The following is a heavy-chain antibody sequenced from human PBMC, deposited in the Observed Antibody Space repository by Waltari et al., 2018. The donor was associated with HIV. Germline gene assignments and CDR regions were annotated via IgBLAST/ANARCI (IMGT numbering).Heavy chain of an antibody. CDR3: SRQHDSSGYYTRGLFYFDY. D-gene: IGHD3-22*01. CDR2: IRTKTYGGTT. CDR1: GFTFGDFA. Sequence: EVQLVESGGTLVQPGRSLRLSCSTSGFTFGDFAIFWVRQAPGKGLEWGGLIRTKTYGGTTEYAASVKGRFSISRDDSKSIAYLQMNSLKTEDTAVYFCSRQHDSSGYYTRGLFYFDYWGQGNLVTVSS. V-gene: IGHV3-49*04. J-gene: IGHJ4*02.